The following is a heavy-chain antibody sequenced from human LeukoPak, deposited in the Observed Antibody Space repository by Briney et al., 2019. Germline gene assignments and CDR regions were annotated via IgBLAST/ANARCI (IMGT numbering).Heavy chain of an antibody. CDR1: GVSISSSNSY. V-gene: IGHV4-39*01. CDR2: IYYSGNT. CDR3: ARQTGSGLFILP. J-gene: IGHJ1*01. D-gene: IGHD3/OR15-3a*01. Sequence: SETLSLTCTVSGVSISSSNSYWGWIRQPPGKGLEWIGSIYYSGNTSYNASLKSQVSISIDTSKNQFSLRLTSVTAADTAVYYCARQTGSGLFILPGGQGTLVTVSS.